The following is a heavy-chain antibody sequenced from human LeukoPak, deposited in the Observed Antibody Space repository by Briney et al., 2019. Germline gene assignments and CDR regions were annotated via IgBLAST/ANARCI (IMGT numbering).Heavy chain of an antibody. Sequence: PGGALRLSCAASGFTFSRYAMSWVRQAPGKGLEGVSAISGSGGRTYYADSVKGRFTISRDNSKNTLYLQMNSLRAGDTAVYYCAKVSDTAMVWGQGTLVTVSS. J-gene: IGHJ4*02. CDR3: AKVSDTAMV. CDR1: GFTFSRYA. CDR2: ISGSGGRT. V-gene: IGHV3-23*01. D-gene: IGHD5-18*01.